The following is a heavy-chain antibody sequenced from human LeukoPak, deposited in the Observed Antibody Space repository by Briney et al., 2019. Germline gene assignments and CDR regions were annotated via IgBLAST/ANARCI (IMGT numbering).Heavy chain of an antibody. CDR3: AKDRVVVLGSSWYPLDL. J-gene: IGHJ2*01. V-gene: IGHV3-23*01. D-gene: IGHD6-13*01. CDR1: GFTFSSYS. CDR2: ISGSGGST. Sequence: GGSLRLSCAASGFTFSSYSMSWVRQAPGKGLEWVSAISGSGGSTYYADSVKGRFTISRDNSKNTLYLQMNSLRAEDTAVYYCAKDRVVVLGSSWYPLDLWGRGTLVTVSS.